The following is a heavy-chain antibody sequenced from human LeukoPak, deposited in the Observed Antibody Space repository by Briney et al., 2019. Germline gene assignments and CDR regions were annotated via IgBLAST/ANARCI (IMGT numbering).Heavy chain of an antibody. Sequence: ASVKVSCKASGYTFTGYYMHWVRQAPGQGLEWMGWINPNSGGTNYAQKFQGRVTMTRDTSISTAYMELSRLRSDDTAVYYCARAQYSGSWYFDYWGQGTLVTVSS. CDR2: INPNSGGT. CDR1: GYTFTGYY. J-gene: IGHJ4*02. D-gene: IGHD6-13*01. CDR3: ARAQYSGSWYFDY. V-gene: IGHV1-2*02.